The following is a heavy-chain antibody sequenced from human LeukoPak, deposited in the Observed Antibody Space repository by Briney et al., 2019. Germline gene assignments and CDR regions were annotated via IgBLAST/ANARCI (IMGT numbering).Heavy chain of an antibody. V-gene: IGHV3-7*01. J-gene: IGHJ4*02. CDR2: IKQDGSEK. D-gene: IGHD3-3*01. Sequence: HPGGSLRLSCAASGFTFSSYWMSWVRQAPGKGLEWVANIKQDGSEKYYVDSVKGRFTISRDNAKNSLYLQMNSLRAEDTAVYYCARDFWSGYYRDLFDYWGQGTLVTVSS. CDR1: GFTFSSYW. CDR3: ARDFWSGYYRDLFDY.